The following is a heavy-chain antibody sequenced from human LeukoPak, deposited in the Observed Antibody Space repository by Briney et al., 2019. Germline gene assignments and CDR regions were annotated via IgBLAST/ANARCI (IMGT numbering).Heavy chain of an antibody. CDR1: GFTFSSYS. Sequence: GGSLRLSCAASGFTFSSYSMNWVRQAPGKGLEWVSSISSSSSYIYYADSVKGRFTISRDNSKNTLYLQMNSLRAEDTAVYYCARVEYYDSSGYYLFDYWGQGTLVTVSS. CDR2: ISSSSSYI. D-gene: IGHD3-22*01. J-gene: IGHJ4*02. CDR3: ARVEYYDSSGYYLFDY. V-gene: IGHV3-21*04.